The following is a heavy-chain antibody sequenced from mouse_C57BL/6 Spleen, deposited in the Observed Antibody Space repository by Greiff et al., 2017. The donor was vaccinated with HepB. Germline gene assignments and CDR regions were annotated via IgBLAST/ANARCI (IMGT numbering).Heavy chain of an antibody. CDR2: ILPGSGST. V-gene: IGHV1-9*01. J-gene: IGHJ1*03. Sequence: QVQLQQSGAELMKPGASVKLSCKATGYTFTGYWIEWVKQRPGHGLEWIGEILPGSGSTNYNEKFKGKATFTADKSSNTAYMQRSSLTTDDSAIYYCARREYGSSYRYFDVWGTGTTVTVSS. D-gene: IGHD1-1*01. CDR3: ARREYGSSYRYFDV. CDR1: GYTFTGYW.